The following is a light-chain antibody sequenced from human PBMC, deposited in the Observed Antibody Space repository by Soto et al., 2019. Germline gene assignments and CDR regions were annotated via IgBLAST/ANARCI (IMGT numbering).Light chain of an antibody. CDR3: QQSYTTPRT. V-gene: IGKV1-39*01. CDR2: AAS. CDR1: QSISSY. Sequence: DIQMTQSPSSLSASVGDRVTITCRASQSISSYLNWYQQKPGKAPKLLIYAASSLQSGVPSRFSGSGSGTDFTLTISSLQPEDFATHYCQQSYTTPRTFGQGTKVDIK. J-gene: IGKJ1*01.